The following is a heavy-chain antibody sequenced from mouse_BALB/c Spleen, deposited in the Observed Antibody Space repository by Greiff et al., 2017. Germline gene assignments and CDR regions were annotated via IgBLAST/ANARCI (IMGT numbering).Heavy chain of an antibody. J-gene: IGHJ4*01. CDR3: ARCGYYEPMDY. CDR2: IYPGDGDT. Sequence: QVQLKESGAELARPGASVKLSCKASGYTFTSYWMQWVKQRPGQGLEWIGAIYPGDGDTRYTQKFKGKATLTADKSSSTAYMQLSSLASEDSAVYYCARCGYYEPMDYWGQGTSVTVSS. CDR1: GYTFTSYW. D-gene: IGHD2-3*01. V-gene: IGHV1-87*01.